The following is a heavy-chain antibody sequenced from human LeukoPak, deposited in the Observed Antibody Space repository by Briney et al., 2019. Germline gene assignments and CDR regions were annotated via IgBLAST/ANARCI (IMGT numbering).Heavy chain of an antibody. CDR3: ARAGSGQWYVDY. CDR2: IYSGGST. J-gene: IGHJ4*02. Sequence: GGSLRLSCAASGFTVSSNYMSWVRQAPGKGLEWVSVIYSGGSTYYVDSVKGRFSISRDNSKNTLYLQMNSLRAEDTAVYYCARAGSGQWYVDYWGQGTLVTVSS. D-gene: IGHD6-19*01. CDR1: GFTVSSNY. V-gene: IGHV3-66*01.